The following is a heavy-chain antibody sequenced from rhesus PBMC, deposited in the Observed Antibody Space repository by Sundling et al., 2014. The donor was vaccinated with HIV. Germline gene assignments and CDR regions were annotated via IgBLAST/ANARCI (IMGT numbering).Heavy chain of an antibody. CDR1: GFDFRDSG. D-gene: IGHD1-26*01. V-gene: IGHV3-183*02. J-gene: IGHJ4*01. CDR2: IDWLGKMT. Sequence: EVQLVESGGGLVQPGGSLRLSCVASGFDFRDSGMHWVRQAPGKGLEWVSSIDWLGKMTYYGDSVKGRFTVSRDNAKNSLTLQMSRLRAEDTAVYYCARGWITGYTSFGVDYWGQGVLVTVSS. CDR3: ARGWITGYTSFGVDY.